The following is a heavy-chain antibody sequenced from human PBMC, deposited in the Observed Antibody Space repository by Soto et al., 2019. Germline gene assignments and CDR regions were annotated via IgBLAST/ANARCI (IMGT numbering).Heavy chain of an antibody. D-gene: IGHD3-16*01. Sequence: QVQLVQSGAEVKNPGASVKVSCKTSGYTFTSYGIGWARQAPGQGLEWMGWINTYNGNTNYVQNLQGRVTLTTDTATSTAYMERRSLRSNDTAIYYCAMVDVYVTPSPQDVWGQGTTVTVSS. CDR3: AMVDVYVTPSPQDV. J-gene: IGHJ6*02. CDR1: GYTFTSYG. CDR2: INTYNGNT. V-gene: IGHV1-18*01.